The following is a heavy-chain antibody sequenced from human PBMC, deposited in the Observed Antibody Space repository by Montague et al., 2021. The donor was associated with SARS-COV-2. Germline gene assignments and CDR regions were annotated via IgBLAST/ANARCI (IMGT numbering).Heavy chain of an antibody. CDR2: ITYRGST. V-gene: IGHV4-59*13. J-gene: IGHJ4*02. D-gene: IGHD1-26*01. CDR1: ADSITNNY. Sequence: SETLSLTCTVSADSITNNYWTWIRQSPGKGLELIGHITYRGSTTYNPSLKSRVTTSIDTSKNQFSLILKSVTAADTAVYYCARGGMYLSYWGQGTLVTVSS. CDR3: ARGGMYLSY.